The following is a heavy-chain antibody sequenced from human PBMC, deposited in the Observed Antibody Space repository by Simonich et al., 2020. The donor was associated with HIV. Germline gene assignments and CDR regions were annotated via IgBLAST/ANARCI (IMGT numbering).Heavy chain of an antibody. V-gene: IGHV4-34*02. CDR2: INHSGRT. J-gene: IGHJ6*02. CDR1: GGSFSGYY. Sequence: QVQLQQWGAGLLKPSETLSLTCAVYGGSFSGYYWSWIRQPPGKGLEWIGEINHSGRTNYNPSRKSRVTISVDKSKNQFSLKVNSVTAADTAVYYCATAAASHSGSYGGYYYYGMDVWGQGTTVTVSS. D-gene: IGHD1-26*01. CDR3: ATAAASHSGSYGGYYYYGMDV.